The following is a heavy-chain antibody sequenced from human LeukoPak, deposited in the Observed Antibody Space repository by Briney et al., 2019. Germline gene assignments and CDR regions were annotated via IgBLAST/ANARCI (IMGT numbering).Heavy chain of an antibody. D-gene: IGHD2/OR15-2a*01. V-gene: IGHV3-48*01. CDR3: AREVSGFDI. Sequence: PGGPLTLSCVASGFTLSSYRMNWVRQAPGKGLEWIAYISATGSVIYYSDSVKGRFSISRDSAKTSLYLHLTSLRVDDTAVYYCAREVSGFDIWGQGTTVTVSS. J-gene: IGHJ3*02. CDR1: GFTLSSYR. CDR2: ISATGSVI.